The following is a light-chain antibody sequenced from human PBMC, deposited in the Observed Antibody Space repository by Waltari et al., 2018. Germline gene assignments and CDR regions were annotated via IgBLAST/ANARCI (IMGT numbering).Light chain of an antibody. V-gene: IGKV3-11*01. CDR2: DAS. J-gene: IGKJ1*01. CDR3: QQRSNWLWT. CDR1: RSVSSY. Sequence: EIVLTQSPATLSLSPGERATLSCRASRSVSSYLAWYQQKPGQAPRLLIYDASNRATGIPARFSGSRSGTDFTLTISSLEPEDFAVYYCQQRSNWLWTFGQGTKVEIK.